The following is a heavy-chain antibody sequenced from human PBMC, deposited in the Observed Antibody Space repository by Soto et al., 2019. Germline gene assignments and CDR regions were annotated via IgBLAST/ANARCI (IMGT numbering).Heavy chain of an antibody. V-gene: IGHV4-31*03. D-gene: IGHD3-22*01. CDR1: GGSISSGGYY. J-gene: IGHJ5*02. CDR2: IYYSWST. CDR3: ARAPSMGGYYWGWFDP. Sequence: QVQLQESGPGLVKPSQTLSLTCTVSGGSISSGGYYWSWIRQHPGKGLEWIGYIYYSWSTYYNPSLKSRVTKSVDTSKNQFSLKLSSVTAADTAVYYCARAPSMGGYYWGWFDPWGQGTLVTVSS.